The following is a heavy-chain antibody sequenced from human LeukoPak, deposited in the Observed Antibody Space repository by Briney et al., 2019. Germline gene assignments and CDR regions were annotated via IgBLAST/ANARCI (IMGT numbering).Heavy chain of an antibody. CDR3: ARGYCSSTSCLNYYYGMDV. CDR1: GYTFTSYD. V-gene: IGHV1-8*01. Sequence: ASVKVSCKASGYTFTSYDINWVRQATGQGLEWMGWMNPNSGNTGYAQKFQGRVTMTRNTPISTAYMELSSLRSEDTAVYYCARGYCSSTSCLNYYYGMDVWGQGTTITVSS. J-gene: IGHJ6*02. CDR2: MNPNSGNT. D-gene: IGHD2-2*01.